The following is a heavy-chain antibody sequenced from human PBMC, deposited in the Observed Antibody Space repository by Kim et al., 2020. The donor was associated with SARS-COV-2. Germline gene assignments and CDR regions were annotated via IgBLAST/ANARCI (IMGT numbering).Heavy chain of an antibody. CDR3: AIAPIAAAGTNYYYGMDV. CDR2: FDPEDGET. V-gene: IGHV1-24*01. Sequence: ASVKVSCKVSGYTLTELSMHWVRQAPGKGLEWMGGFDPEDGETLYAQKFQGRVTMTEDTSTDTAYMELSSLRSEDTAVYYCAIAPIAAAGTNYYYGMDVWGQGTTVTVSS. J-gene: IGHJ6*02. CDR1: GYTLTELS. D-gene: IGHD6-13*01.